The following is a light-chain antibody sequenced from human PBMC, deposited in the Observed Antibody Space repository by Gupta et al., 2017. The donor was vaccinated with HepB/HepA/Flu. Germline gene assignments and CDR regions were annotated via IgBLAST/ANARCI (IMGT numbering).Light chain of an antibody. Sequence: DIQMTQSPSTLSASVGDRVTITCRASLTIDTWMAWYQQKPGKAPRLIIYKASILQSGVPSRFSGSGSGTECILTISSLQPDDFATYYCQQYKTYPLTFGGGTVVETK. CDR2: KAS. V-gene: IGKV1-5*03. CDR1: LTIDTW. J-gene: IGKJ4*01. CDR3: QQYKTYPLT.